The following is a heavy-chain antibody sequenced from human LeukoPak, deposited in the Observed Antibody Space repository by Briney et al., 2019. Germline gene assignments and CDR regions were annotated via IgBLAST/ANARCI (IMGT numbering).Heavy chain of an antibody. V-gene: IGHV3-30*02. J-gene: IGHJ4*02. CDR3: AQAPLFDY. CDR2: IRHDESNK. Sequence: GGSLRLSCAASGFTFSTYDMHWVRQAPGKGLEWVAFIRHDESNKYYADSVKGRFTISRDNSKNTLYLQMNSLRGEDTAVYYCAQAPLFDYWGQGTLVIVSS. CDR1: GFTFSTYD.